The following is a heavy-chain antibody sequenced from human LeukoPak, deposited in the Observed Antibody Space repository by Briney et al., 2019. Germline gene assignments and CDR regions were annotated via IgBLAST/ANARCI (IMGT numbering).Heavy chain of an antibody. CDR2: IWYDGSNK. D-gene: IGHD6-19*01. V-gene: IGHV3-33*01. Sequence: TGGSLRLSCAVSGFTFSSYGMHWVRQAPGKGLEWVAAIWYDGSNKYYADSVKGRFTISRDNSKNTLYVQMNSLGAEDTAVYYCASGSGWYSGYFKHWAQGTLVTVSS. CDR1: GFTFSSYG. CDR3: ASGSGWYSGYFKH. J-gene: IGHJ1*01.